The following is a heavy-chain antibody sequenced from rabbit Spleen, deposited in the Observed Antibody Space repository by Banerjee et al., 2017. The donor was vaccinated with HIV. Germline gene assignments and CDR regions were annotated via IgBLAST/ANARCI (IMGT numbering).Heavy chain of an antibody. CDR1: GIDFSSWYY. D-gene: IGHD8-1*01. J-gene: IGHJ4*01. V-gene: IGHV1S43*01. Sequence: QQPPEESGGGLVKPGGTLTLTCKVSGIDFSSWYYMCWVRQAPGKGLELIGCIYVSSGSTWYASWVNGRFTISRSTSLNTVDLKMTSLTAADTATYFCARNLENDAGSSDLDLWGPGTRVTVS. CDR3: ARNLENDAGSSDLDL. CDR2: IYVSSGST.